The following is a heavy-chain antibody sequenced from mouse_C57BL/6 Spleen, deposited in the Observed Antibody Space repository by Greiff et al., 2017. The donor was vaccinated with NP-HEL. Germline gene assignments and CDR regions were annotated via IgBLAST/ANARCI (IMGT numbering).Heavy chain of an antibody. CDR2: INPGSGGT. CDR1: GYAFTNYL. J-gene: IGHJ3*01. CDR3: ARTSKEDWFAY. V-gene: IGHV1-54*01. D-gene: IGHD2-5*01. Sequence: VQLVESGAELVRPGTSVKVSCKASGYAFTNYLIEWVKQRPGQGLEWIGVINPGSGGTNYNEKFKGKATLTADKSSSTAYMQLSSLTSEDSAVYFCARTSKEDWFAYWGQGTLVTVSA.